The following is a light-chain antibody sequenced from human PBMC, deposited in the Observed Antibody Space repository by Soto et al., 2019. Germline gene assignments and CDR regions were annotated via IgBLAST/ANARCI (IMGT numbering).Light chain of an antibody. CDR1: SSNLGAGYD. J-gene: IGLJ2*01. CDR3: QPYDSGLSGSV. V-gene: IGLV1-40*01. Sequence: QPVLPQPPSVSGAPGQRVPIACTGSSSNLGAGYDVHWYQQLPGTAPKLLIYGTSNRPLGVPDRFSGSKSGTSASLAITGLQAEDEADYYCQPYDSGLSGSVVSGGTKVTVL. CDR2: GTS.